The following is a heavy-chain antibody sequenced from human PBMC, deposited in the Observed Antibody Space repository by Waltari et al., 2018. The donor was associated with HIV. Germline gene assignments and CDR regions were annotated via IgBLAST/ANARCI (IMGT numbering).Heavy chain of an antibody. CDR2: ISHTGGTT. J-gene: IGHJ2*01. CDR3: ARQRGSGLWYFDL. Sequence: QSQLQESDPGLVKPSETLSLTCTVSGGSIRSNYFFWAWVRQPPGKGLEWIGTISHTGGTTYYNPSLKSRVIISVDTSKDQSSLKLSSMTATDTAVYYCARQRGSGLWYFDLWGRGTLVSVSS. CDR1: GGSIRSNYFF. V-gene: IGHV4-39*01. D-gene: IGHD3-10*01.